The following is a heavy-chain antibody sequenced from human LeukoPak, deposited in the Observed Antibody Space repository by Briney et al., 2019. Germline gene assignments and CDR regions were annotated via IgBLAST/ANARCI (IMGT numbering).Heavy chain of an antibody. J-gene: IGHJ4*02. D-gene: IGHD1-26*01. CDR3: AKDHTVGATFGVYFDY. CDR2: ISGSGGSI. CDR1: GFTFSSYG. Sequence: GGTLRLSCEASGFTFSSYGMSWVRQAPGKGLEWVSGISGSGGSIYYADSLKGRFTISKDNSKNTLYLQMNSLRAEDTAVYYCAKDHTVGATFGVYFDYWGQGTLVTVSS. V-gene: IGHV3-23*01.